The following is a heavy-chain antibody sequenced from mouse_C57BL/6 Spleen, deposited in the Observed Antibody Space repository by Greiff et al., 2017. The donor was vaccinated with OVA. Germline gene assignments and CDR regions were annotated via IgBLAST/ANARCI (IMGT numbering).Heavy chain of an antibody. V-gene: IGHV1-55*01. Sequence: VQLQQSGAELVKPGASVKMSCKASGYTFTSYWITWVKQRPGQGLEWIGDIYPGSGSTNYNEKFKSKATLTVDTSSRTAYMQLSSLTSEESAVYYSARKRNYEEKAMDDWGQGTSVTVSS. D-gene: IGHD1-1*01. CDR3: ARKRNYEEKAMDD. CDR1: GYTFTSYW. CDR2: IYPGSGST. J-gene: IGHJ4*01.